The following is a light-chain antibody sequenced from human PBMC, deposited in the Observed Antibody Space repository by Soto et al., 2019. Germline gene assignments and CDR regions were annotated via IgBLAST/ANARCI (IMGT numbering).Light chain of an antibody. CDR2: DVS. J-gene: IGLJ1*01. Sequence: QSALTQPASVSGSPEQSITISCTGTTSDVGDYNYVSWYQQHPGKAPKLIIYDVSNRPSGVSNRFSGSKSGNTASLTISGLRAEDEADYYCSSYTSSNTLYVFVTGTKVTVL. V-gene: IGLV2-14*01. CDR1: TSDVGDYNY. CDR3: SSYTSSNTLYV.